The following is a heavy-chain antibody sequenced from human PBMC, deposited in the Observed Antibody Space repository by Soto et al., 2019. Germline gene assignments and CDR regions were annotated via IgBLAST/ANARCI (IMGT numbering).Heavy chain of an antibody. Sequence: SETLSLTCTVSGGSISSSSYYWGWIRQPPGKGLEWIGSIYYSGSTYYNPSLKSRVTISVDTSKNQFSLKLSSVTAADTAVYYCARHSSNKEYYYYYYMDVWGKGTTVTV. CDR1: GGSISSSSYY. J-gene: IGHJ6*03. CDR2: IYYSGST. V-gene: IGHV4-39*01. D-gene: IGHD4-4*01. CDR3: ARHSSNKEYYYYYYMDV.